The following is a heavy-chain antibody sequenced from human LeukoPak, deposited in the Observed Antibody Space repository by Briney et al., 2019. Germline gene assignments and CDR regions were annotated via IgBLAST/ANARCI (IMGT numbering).Heavy chain of an antibody. CDR1: GLTFSSYS. D-gene: IGHD3-16*01. Sequence: GGSLRLSCAASGLTFSSYSMNWVRQAPGKGLEWVSYISSSSSTIYYADSVKGRFTISRDNAKNSLYLQMNSLRDEDTAVYYCARDVMIGLSRWFDPWGQGTLVTVSS. V-gene: IGHV3-48*02. J-gene: IGHJ5*02. CDR3: ARDVMIGLSRWFDP. CDR2: ISSSSSTI.